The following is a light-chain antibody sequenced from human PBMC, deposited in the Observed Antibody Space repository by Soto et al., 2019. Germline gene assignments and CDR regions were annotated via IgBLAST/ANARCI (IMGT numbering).Light chain of an antibody. CDR3: QSYDTRLSDYV. V-gene: IGLV2-14*01. CDR1: SSDVGGYNY. CDR2: EVS. J-gene: IGLJ1*01. Sequence: QSALTQPASVSGSPGQSITISCTGTSSDVGGYNYVSWYQQQPGKAPKLMIYEVSNRPSGVSNRFSGSKSGNTASLTISGLQAEDEADYYCQSYDTRLSDYVFG.